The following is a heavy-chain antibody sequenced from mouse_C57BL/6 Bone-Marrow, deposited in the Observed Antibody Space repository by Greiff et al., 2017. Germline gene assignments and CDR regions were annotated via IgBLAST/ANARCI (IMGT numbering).Heavy chain of an antibody. J-gene: IGHJ4*01. D-gene: IGHD1-1*01. CDR3: ASHDCCSSDGYAMDY. Sequence: EVQLQESGGGLVQPGGSLSLSCAASGFTFTDYYMSWVRQPPGKALEWLGFIRNKANGYTTEYSASVKGRFTISRDNSQSILYLQMNALRAEDSATYYCASHDCCSSDGYAMDYWGQGTSVTVSS. V-gene: IGHV7-3*01. CDR2: IRNKANGYTT. CDR1: GFTFTDYY.